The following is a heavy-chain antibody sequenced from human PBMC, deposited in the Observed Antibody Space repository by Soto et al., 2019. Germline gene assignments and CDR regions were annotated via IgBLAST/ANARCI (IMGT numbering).Heavy chain of an antibody. Sequence: SETLSLTCAVYGGSFSGYYWSWIRQPPGKGLEWIGEINHSGSTNYNPSLKSRVTISVDTSKNQFSLKLSSVTAADTAVYYCARFPLRDFWSSYYTRAAFDIWGQGTMVTVSS. J-gene: IGHJ3*02. CDR2: INHSGST. V-gene: IGHV4-34*01. CDR3: ARFPLRDFWSSYYTRAAFDI. D-gene: IGHD3-3*01. CDR1: GGSFSGYY.